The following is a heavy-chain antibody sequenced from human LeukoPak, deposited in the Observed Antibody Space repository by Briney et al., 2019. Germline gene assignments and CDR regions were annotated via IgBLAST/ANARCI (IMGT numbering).Heavy chain of an antibody. CDR3: ARGGSTGWYSFDY. Sequence: GGSLRLSCVASGFSLDDYGMSWVRHAPGKGLEWVSGINWNGGSTDYADSVKGRFTISRDNAKNSLYLRMNSLRAEDTALYYCARGGSTGWYSFDYWGQGTLVTVSS. V-gene: IGHV3-20*04. D-gene: IGHD6-19*01. J-gene: IGHJ4*02. CDR1: GFSLDDYG. CDR2: INWNGGST.